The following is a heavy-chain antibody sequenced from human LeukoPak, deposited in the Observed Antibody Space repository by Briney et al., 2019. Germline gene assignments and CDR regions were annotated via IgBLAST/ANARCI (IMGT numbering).Heavy chain of an antibody. CDR3: ARHDGGYSGYDYFDY. CDR2: IYYSGST. V-gene: IGHV4-59*08. J-gene: IGHJ4*02. Sequence: SETLSLTCTVSGGSISSYYWSWIRQPPGKGLEWIGYIYYSGSTNYNPSLKSRVTISVDTSKNQFSLKLSSVTAADTAVYYCARHDGGYSGYDYFDYWGQGTLVTVSS. D-gene: IGHD5-12*01. CDR1: GGSISSYY.